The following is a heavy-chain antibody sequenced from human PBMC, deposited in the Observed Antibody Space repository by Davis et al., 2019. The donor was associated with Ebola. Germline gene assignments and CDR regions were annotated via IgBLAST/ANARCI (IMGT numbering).Heavy chain of an antibody. J-gene: IGHJ5*02. CDR1: GYTFTAYY. D-gene: IGHD3-10*01. CDR2: INPKSGAT. CDR3: ARAEYP. V-gene: IGHV1-2*06. Sequence: AASVKVFCKASGYTFTAYYIHWVRQAPGQGLEWMGRINPKSGATNYAQRFQGRVTMTRDTSISTAYMELRSLRSDDTAVYYCARAEYPWGQGTLVTVSS.